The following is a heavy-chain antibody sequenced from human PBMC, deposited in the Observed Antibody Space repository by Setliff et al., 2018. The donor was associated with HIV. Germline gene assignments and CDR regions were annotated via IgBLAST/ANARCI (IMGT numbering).Heavy chain of an antibody. J-gene: IGHJ4*02. CDR1: GGSINRGTYY. D-gene: IGHD3-22*01. CDR2: IYITEDT. V-gene: IGHV4-61*09. Sequence: SETLSLTCSVSGGSINRGTYYWTWIRQSAGKGLEWIGHIYITEDTDYNPSLKSRVTISVDTSKNQFSLKLSSITAADTAVYFCARAADYYDSSGYWAPPRYFDYWGQGTLVTVSS. CDR3: ARAADYYDSSGYWAPPRYFDY.